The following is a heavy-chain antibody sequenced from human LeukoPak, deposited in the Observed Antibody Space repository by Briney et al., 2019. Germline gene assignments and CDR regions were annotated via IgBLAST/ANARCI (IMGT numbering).Heavy chain of an antibody. CDR1: GGSISSYY. V-gene: IGHV4-59*08. J-gene: IGHJ5*02. D-gene: IGHD5-18*01. Sequence: PSETLSLTCTVSGGSISSYYWSWIRQPPGKGLEWIGYIYYSGSTNYNPSLKSRVTISVDTSKNQFSLKLSSVTAADTAVYYCASQRGYSYGYALDPWGQGTLVTVSS. CDR3: ASQRGYSYGYALDP. CDR2: IYYSGST.